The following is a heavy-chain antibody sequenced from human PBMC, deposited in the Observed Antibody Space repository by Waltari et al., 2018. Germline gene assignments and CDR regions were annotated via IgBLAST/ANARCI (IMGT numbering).Heavy chain of an antibody. Sequence: VQLLASGGGLAQPGGSLRLSCAASGFNFDKYAMNWFRQAPGKGLQWVSGISGGGSTFYADSVRGRFTISRDDSNNTLSLQMNSLTAGDTAIYYCAKGLSLVMTVINAFDSWGQGVLVTVSS. V-gene: IGHV3-23*01. D-gene: IGHD2-21*01. CDR1: GFNFDKYA. CDR3: AKGLSLVMTVINAFDS. J-gene: IGHJ4*02. CDR2: ISGGGST.